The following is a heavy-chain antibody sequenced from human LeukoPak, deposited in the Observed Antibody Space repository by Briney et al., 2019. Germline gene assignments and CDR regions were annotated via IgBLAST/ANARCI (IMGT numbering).Heavy chain of an antibody. D-gene: IGHD2-2*01. V-gene: IGHV3-7*01. J-gene: IGHJ6*02. CDR3: ARVPNSSSWLKAAYFYYYGMDV. Sequence: GGSLRLSCAASGFTCSSYAMHWVRQAPGKGLVWVANIKEDGSEKYYVDSVTGRFTISRDNARKSLYLQMNSLTPEDTAAYYCARVPNSSSWLKAAYFYYYGMDVWGHGTTVTVSS. CDR2: IKEDGSEK. CDR1: GFTCSSYA.